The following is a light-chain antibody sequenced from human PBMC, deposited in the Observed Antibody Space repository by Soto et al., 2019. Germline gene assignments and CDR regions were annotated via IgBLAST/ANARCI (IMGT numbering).Light chain of an antibody. V-gene: IGLV1-47*01. CDR1: SSNIGSNY. CDR2: RNN. CDR3: AAWDDSRSGFWV. Sequence: QSVLTQPPSASGTPGQRVTISCSGSSSNIGSNYVYWYQQLPGTAPKLLIYRNNQRPSGVPDRFSGSESGTSASLAISGLRSEDEADYYCAAWDDSRSGFWVFGGGTQLTVL. J-gene: IGLJ3*02.